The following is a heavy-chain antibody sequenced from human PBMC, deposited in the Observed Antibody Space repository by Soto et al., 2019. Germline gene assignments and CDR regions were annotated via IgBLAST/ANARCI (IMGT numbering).Heavy chain of an antibody. D-gene: IGHD1-1*01. Sequence: QVQLQESGPGLVKPSETLSLTCTVSGASISGFYWCWIRKSAGKGLEWIGRIDATGKTAYNPSLQMRVRMSLATSKKQFSLELRSVTAEDTAVYYCVRDGTKTLRDWFDPWGQGISVTVSS. J-gene: IGHJ5*02. V-gene: IGHV4-4*07. CDR3: VRDGTKTLRDWFDP. CDR2: IDATGKT. CDR1: GASISGFY.